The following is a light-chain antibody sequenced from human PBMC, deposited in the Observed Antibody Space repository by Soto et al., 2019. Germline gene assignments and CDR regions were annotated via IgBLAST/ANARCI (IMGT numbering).Light chain of an antibody. V-gene: IGKV3-20*01. CDR1: QSVSSSY. J-gene: IGKJ3*01. Sequence: EIVXTQSPXTLSLSPGERATLSCRASQSVSSSYLAWYQQKPGQAPRLLIYGASSRATGIPDRFSGSGSGTDFTLTISRLEPEDFAVYYCQQYGSSLFTFGPGTKVDIK. CDR2: GAS. CDR3: QQYGSSLFT.